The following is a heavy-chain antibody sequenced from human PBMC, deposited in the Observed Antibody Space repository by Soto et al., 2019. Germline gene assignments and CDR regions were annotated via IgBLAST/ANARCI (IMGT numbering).Heavy chain of an antibody. CDR3: AKDRIYDWNPRGDFDI. J-gene: IGHJ3*02. D-gene: IGHD1-20*01. CDR1: GFTLSSNG. Sequence: ESGGGVVQPGRSLRLSCAASGFTLSSNGMHWVRQAPGKGLEWVAVISHDGSNKYYADSVKGRFTISRDNSKSTLYLQMNSLRVEDTAVYYCAKDRIYDWNPRGDFDIWGQGTVVTVSS. CDR2: ISHDGSNK. V-gene: IGHV3-30*18.